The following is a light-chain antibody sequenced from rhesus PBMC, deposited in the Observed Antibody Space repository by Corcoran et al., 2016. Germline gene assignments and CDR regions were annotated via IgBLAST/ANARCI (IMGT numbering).Light chain of an antibody. CDR3: QQYSNWPLT. V-gene: IGKV3S9*01. Sequence: EIVMTQSPATLALSPGERATLSCRASQSASSYVAWYQQKPEQAPRLLIYGASSRATGIPDRFSGRGSGTDVTLTISSLEPEDFAVYYCQQYSNWPLTFGGGTKVEIK. J-gene: IGKJ4*01. CDR1: QSASSY. CDR2: GAS.